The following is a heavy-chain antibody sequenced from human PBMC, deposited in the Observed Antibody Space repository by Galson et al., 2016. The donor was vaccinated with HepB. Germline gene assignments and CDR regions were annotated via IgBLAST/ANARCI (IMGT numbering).Heavy chain of an antibody. Sequence: SLRLSCAGSGFNFKNYGMHWVRQAPGKGLEWVAVISSDGSKKYFSDSVKGRFTVSRDNSKNTLFLQVDSLRAEDTAVYYCAKDAILGCGVDCYVHYWGQGTLVTVSS. CDR3: AKDAILGCGVDCYVHY. J-gene: IGHJ4*02. CDR2: ISSDGSKK. V-gene: IGHV3-30*18. D-gene: IGHD2-21*02. CDR1: GFNFKNYG.